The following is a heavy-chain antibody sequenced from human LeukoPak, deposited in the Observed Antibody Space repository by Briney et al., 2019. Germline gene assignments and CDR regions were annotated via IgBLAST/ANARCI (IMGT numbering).Heavy chain of an antibody. V-gene: IGHV3-23*01. Sequence: GRSLRPSCAVSGFTFSSFAMSWVRQAPGRGLEWVSGISDSGASTYYPDSVKGRFTISRDNSKNMLYLQMNSLRADDTAVYYCAIAKGPVDIVVAAMGVFGYWGQGTLVTVSS. CDR2: ISDSGAST. D-gene: IGHD6-19*01. CDR1: GFTFSSFA. J-gene: IGHJ4*02. CDR3: AIAKGPVDIVVAAMGVFGY.